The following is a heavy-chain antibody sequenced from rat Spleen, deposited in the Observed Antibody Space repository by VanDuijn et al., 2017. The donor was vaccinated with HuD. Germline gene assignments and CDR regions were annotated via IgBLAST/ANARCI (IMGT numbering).Heavy chain of an antibody. J-gene: IGHJ4*01. Sequence: EVQLVESGGGLVQPGRSLKLSCVASGFTFSDYNMAWVRQAPKKGLEWVATISYDGSSTYYRDSVKGRFTIARENAKSTLYLQMDSLRSEDTATYYCARHPMGMTYVMDAWGQGASVTVSS. V-gene: IGHV5-7*01. CDR3: ARHPMGMTYVMDA. D-gene: IGHD1-7*01. CDR2: ISYDGSST. CDR1: GFTFSDYN.